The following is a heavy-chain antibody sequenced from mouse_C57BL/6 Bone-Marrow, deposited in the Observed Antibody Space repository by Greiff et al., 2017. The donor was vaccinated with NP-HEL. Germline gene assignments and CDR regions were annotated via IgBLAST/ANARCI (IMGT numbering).Heavy chain of an antibody. V-gene: IGHV1-64*01. CDR2: IHPNSGST. CDR1: GYTFTSYW. CDR3: AKLTPYYAMDY. J-gene: IGHJ4*01. Sequence: QVQLQQPGAELVKPGASMKLSCKASGYTFTSYWMHWVKQRPGQGLEWIGMIHPNSGSTNYNEKFKSKATLTVDKSSSTAYMQLSSLTSEDSAVYYCAKLTPYYAMDYWGQGTSVTVSS.